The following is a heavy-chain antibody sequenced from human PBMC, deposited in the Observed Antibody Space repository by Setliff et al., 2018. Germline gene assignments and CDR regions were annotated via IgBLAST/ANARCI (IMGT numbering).Heavy chain of an antibody. J-gene: IGHJ1*01. V-gene: IGHV4-34*01. CDR3: AKAKGHLGYYRLVLNYFRH. CDR1: GGSFQGYY. CDR2: INSSGDT. D-gene: IGHD3-22*01. Sequence: SETLSLTCAVYGGSFQGYYWSWIRQSPERGLEWIGEINSSGDTNYNPSLESRVTMSIDPSKNQSSLTLTSVRAADTAVYFCAKAKGHLGYYRLVLNYFRHWGQGTPVTVSS.